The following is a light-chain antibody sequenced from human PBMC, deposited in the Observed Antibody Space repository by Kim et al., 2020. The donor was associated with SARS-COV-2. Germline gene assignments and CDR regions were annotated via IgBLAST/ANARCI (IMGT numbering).Light chain of an antibody. J-gene: IGKJ5*01. CDR2: DAS. V-gene: IGKV1-13*02. Sequence: SASVGDRVTITCRASQGISSALAWYQQKPGKAPKLLIYDASSLESGVPSRFSGSGSGTDFTLTISSLQPEDFATYYCQQFNSYPVFGQGTRLEIK. CDR3: QQFNSYPV. CDR1: QGISSA.